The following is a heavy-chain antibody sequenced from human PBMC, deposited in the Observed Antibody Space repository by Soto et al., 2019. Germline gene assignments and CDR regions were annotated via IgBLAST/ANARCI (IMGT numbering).Heavy chain of an antibody. Sequence: QVQLVESGGGVVQPGRSLRLSCAASGFTFSSYAMHWVRQAPGKGLEWVAVISYDGSNKYYADSVKGRFTISRDNSKNTLYLQMNSLRAEDTAVYYCARDPGTYYYSSGSSGWFDPWGQGTLVTVSS. J-gene: IGHJ5*02. V-gene: IGHV3-30-3*01. CDR2: ISYDGSNK. CDR1: GFTFSSYA. D-gene: IGHD3-10*01. CDR3: ARDPGTYYYSSGSSGWFDP.